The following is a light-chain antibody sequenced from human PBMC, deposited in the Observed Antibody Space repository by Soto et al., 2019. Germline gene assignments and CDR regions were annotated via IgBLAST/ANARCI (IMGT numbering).Light chain of an antibody. CDR2: DAS. V-gene: IGKV3-11*01. Sequence: EIVLTQSPATLSLSPGERATLSYRASQSVSSYFAWYQQKHGQAPRLLIYDASTRATGIPARFSGSGSGTDFTLTISSLEPEDFVDYYCQQRSNWPSSTFGQGTRLEIK. CDR3: QQRSNWPSST. J-gene: IGKJ5*01. CDR1: QSVSSY.